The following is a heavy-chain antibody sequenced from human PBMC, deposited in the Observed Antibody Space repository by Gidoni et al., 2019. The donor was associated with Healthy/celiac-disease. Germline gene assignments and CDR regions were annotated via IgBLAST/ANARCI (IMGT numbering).Heavy chain of an antibody. J-gene: IGHJ4*02. CDR1: GFTCDDYA. CDR3: AKDIGGYSYGFLDY. CDR2: ISWNSGSI. Sequence: EVQLVESGGGLVQPGRSLRLSCAAAGFTCDDYAMHWVRQAPGKGLEWVSGISWNSGSIGYADSVKGRFTISRDNAKNSLYLQMNSLRAEDTALYYCAKDIGGYSYGFLDYWGQGTLVTVSS. D-gene: IGHD5-18*01. V-gene: IGHV3-9*01.